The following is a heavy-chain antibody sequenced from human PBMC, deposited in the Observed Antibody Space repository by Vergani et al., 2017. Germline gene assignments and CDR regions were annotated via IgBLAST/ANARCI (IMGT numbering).Heavy chain of an antibody. D-gene: IGHD5-18*01. Sequence: QVHLVQSGAEVKEPGSSLRVSCKDSGHNSHRYTFSWARQAPGRGLEWIGRIIPLSRITNYADNFLDIVAIIADESANTVYMTLSNLHSQDTAVYYCARGDLPADTAMVYWGQGTLVSVSS. J-gene: IGHJ4*02. CDR2: IIPLSRIT. CDR3: ARGDLPADTAMVY. V-gene: IGHV1-69*13. CDR1: GHNSHRYT.